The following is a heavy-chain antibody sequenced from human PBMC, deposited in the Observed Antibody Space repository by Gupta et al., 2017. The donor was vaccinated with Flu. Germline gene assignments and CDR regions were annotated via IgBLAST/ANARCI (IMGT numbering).Heavy chain of an antibody. CDR2: ISYDGSNK. CDR3: AKDGYDSSGHKGVGAFDI. CDR1: GFTFSSYG. Sequence: QVQLVESGGGVVQPGRSLRLSCAASGFTFSSYGMHWVRQAPGKGLEWVAVISYDGSNKYYADSVKGRFTISRDNSKNTLYLQMNSLRAEDTAVYYCAKDGYDSSGHKGVGAFDIWGQGTMVTVSS. J-gene: IGHJ3*02. V-gene: IGHV3-30*18. D-gene: IGHD3-22*01.